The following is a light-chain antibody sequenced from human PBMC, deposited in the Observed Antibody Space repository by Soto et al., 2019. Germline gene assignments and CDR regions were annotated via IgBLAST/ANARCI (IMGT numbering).Light chain of an antibody. J-gene: IGLJ2*01. V-gene: IGLV2-14*01. CDR2: DIN. CDR3: SAYTTSSTVI. CDR1: SSDVGAYDY. Sequence: QSALTQPAFVSGSPGQSITMSCTGTSSDVGAYDYVSWFRQYLGKAPKLVIFDINNRPSGVSDRFSGSKSGNTASLTISGLQTEDEADYYCSAYTTSSTVIFGGGTKVTVL.